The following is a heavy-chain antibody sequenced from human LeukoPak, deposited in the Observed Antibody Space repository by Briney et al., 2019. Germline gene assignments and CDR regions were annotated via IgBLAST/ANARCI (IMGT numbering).Heavy chain of an antibody. CDR3: ASRYDILTGYYYRHYYYYYMDV. CDR1: GGTFSSYA. D-gene: IGHD3-9*01. J-gene: IGHJ6*03. CDR2: IIPICGTA. Sequence: SSVKVSCKASGGTFSSYAISWVRQAPGQGLEWMGGIIPICGTANYAQKFQGRVTITADESMSTAYMELSSLRSEDTAVYYCASRYDILTGYYYRHYYYYYMDVWGKGTTVTVSS. V-gene: IGHV1-69*01.